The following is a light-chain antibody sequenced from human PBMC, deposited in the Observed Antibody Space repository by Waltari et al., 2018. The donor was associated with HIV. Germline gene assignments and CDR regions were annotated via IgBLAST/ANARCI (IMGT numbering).Light chain of an antibody. CDR3: QQTYTIPPT. J-gene: IGKJ4*01. V-gene: IGKV4-1*01. CDR2: WAA. CDR1: QNVFYRSINRSY. Sequence: IVVTQSPDSLAVSLGERATIKCKSSQNVFYRSINRSYLSWYQQNEGQLPKLIIYWAASLQSGVPDRFSGSGSGTDFTLTISSRQAYDVAVYFCQQTYTIPPTFGGGTKVEIK.